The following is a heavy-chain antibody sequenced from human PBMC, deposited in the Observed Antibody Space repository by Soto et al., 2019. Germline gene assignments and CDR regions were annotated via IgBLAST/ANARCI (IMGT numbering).Heavy chain of an antibody. V-gene: IGHV3-21*01. CDR3: ARDQAMVRGVEGGYYYYGMDV. CDR2: ISSSSSYI. Sequence: EVQLVESGGGLVKPGGSLRLSCAASGFTFSSYSMNWVRQAPGKGLEWVSSISSSSSYIYYADSVKGRFTISRDNAKNKLYLQMNSLGAEETAVYYGARDQAMVRGVEGGYYYYGMDVWGQGTTVTVSS. J-gene: IGHJ6*02. D-gene: IGHD3-10*01. CDR1: GFTFSSYS.